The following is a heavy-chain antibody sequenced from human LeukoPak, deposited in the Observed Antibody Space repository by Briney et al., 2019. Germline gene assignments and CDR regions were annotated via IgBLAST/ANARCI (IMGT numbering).Heavy chain of an antibody. D-gene: IGHD3-3*01. CDR2: ISGSGGST. V-gene: IGHV3-23*01. CDR1: GFTFSSYA. Sequence: GGSLRLSCAASGFTFSSYAVRWVRQAAGKGLEWVGAISGSGGSTYYADSGKGRFTISRDTSKNTLYLQMNSLRAEDTAVYYCAKPYYDFWSGWDWGQGTLVTVST. CDR3: AKPYYDFWSGWD. J-gene: IGHJ4*02.